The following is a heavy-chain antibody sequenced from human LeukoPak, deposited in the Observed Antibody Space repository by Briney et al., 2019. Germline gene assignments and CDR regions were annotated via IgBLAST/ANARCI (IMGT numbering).Heavy chain of an antibody. J-gene: IGHJ4*02. CDR2: ITNDGSST. CDR3: ATASAETGTFVY. V-gene: IGHV3-74*01. D-gene: IGHD6-19*01. Sequence: GGSLRLSCAASGLTFSSHWMHWVRQAPGKGLVWVSRITNDGSSTTYADSVKGRFTISRDNAKNTVYLQMNSLRVEDTAVYYCATASAETGTFVYWGQGTLVTVSS. CDR1: GLTFSSHW.